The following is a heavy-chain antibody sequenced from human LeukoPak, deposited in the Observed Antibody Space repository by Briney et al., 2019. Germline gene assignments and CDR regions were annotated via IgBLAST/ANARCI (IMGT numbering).Heavy chain of an antibody. D-gene: IGHD2-15*01. J-gene: IGHJ6*02. Sequence: PGRSLRLSCAASGFTFSSYAMHWVRQAPGKGLEWVAVISYDGSNKYYADSVKGRFTISRDNSKNTLYLQMNSLRAEDKAVYYCARDCGGSCYSGGPPYGMDAWGQGTTVTVSS. CDR2: ISYDGSNK. CDR3: ARDCGGSCYSGGPPYGMDA. CDR1: GFTFSSYA. V-gene: IGHV3-30-3*01.